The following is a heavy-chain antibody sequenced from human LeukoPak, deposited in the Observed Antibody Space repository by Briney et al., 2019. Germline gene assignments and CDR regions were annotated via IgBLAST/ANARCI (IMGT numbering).Heavy chain of an antibody. CDR2: INHSGST. J-gene: IGHJ3*02. Sequence: SETLSLTCASYGGSFSGYYWRWIRQPPGKGLEWIGEINHSGSTNYNPSLKSRVTISVDTSKNQFSLKLSSVTAADTAVYYCARGITMIAVSRAAFDIWGQGTMVTVSS. V-gene: IGHV4-34*01. D-gene: IGHD3-22*01. CDR1: GGSFSGYY. CDR3: ARGITMIAVSRAAFDI.